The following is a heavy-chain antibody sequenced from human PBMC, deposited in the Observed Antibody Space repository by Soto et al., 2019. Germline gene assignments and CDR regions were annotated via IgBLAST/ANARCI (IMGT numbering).Heavy chain of an antibody. V-gene: IGHV3-7*01. CDR1: GFTFSRHY. CDR3: AIEEWWRVEF. Sequence: EVQLAESGGGLVQPGGSLRLSCVASGFTFSRHYMTWVCQAPGKGLESVAKIKPDGSESYYVDSVRGRFTFSRDNAKNSLSLQMNSLRDEDTAVYYCAIEEWWRVEFWGQGTLVTASS. J-gene: IGHJ4*02. CDR2: IKPDGSES. D-gene: IGHD2-15*01.